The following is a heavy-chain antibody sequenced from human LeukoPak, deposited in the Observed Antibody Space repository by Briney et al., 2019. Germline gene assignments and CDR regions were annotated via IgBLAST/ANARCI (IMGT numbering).Heavy chain of an antibody. D-gene: IGHD6-6*01. CDR1: GFTFDDYA. Sequence: GGSLRLSCAASGFTFDDYAMHWVRQAPGKGLEWVSGISWNSGSIGYADSVKGRFTISRDNAKNSLYLQMNSLRAEDMALYYCAKGSAIAARPGAFDIWGQGTMVTVSS. J-gene: IGHJ3*02. CDR3: AKGSAIAARPGAFDI. V-gene: IGHV3-9*03. CDR2: ISWNSGSI.